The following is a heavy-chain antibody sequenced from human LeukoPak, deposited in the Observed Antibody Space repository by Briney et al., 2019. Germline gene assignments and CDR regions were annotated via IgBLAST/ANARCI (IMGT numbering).Heavy chain of an antibody. CDR1: GYTFTSYG. D-gene: IGHD3-9*01. Sequence: ASVKVSCKASGYTFTSYGICWVRQAPGQGLEWMGWINPNNGDTNYVQKFQGRVTMTRDTSISTAYMELTRLRSDDTAVYYCAREGGYDILTGYQDYWGQGTLVTVSS. V-gene: IGHV1-2*02. CDR3: AREGGYDILTGYQDY. J-gene: IGHJ4*02. CDR2: INPNNGDT.